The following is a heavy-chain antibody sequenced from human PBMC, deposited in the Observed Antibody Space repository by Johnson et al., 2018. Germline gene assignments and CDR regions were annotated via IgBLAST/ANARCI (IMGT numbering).Heavy chain of an antibody. CDR2: IWPDGSDK. CDR1: GFIFDTYG. J-gene: IGHJ3*02. V-gene: IGHV3-33*01. D-gene: IGHD3-16*01. CDR3: AGESSRGWGTGWGSLDI. Sequence: QVQLQESGGGVVQPGGSLRLSCATSGFIFDTYGMHWVRQAPGKGLEWVAIIWPDGSDKLYVDSVKGRFTISRDNSKDALYLQMNSLGAEGTARYYCAGESSRGWGTGWGSLDIGGQGTMVTVSS.